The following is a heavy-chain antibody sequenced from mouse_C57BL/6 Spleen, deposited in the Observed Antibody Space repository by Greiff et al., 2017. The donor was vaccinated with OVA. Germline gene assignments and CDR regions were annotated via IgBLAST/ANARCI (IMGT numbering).Heavy chain of an antibody. V-gene: IGHV1-59*01. CDR2: IDPSDSYT. J-gene: IGHJ3*01. CDR1: GYTFTSYW. CDR3: AREGGNSWFAY. Sequence: QVHVKQPGAELVRPGTSVKLSCKASGYTFTSYWMHWVKQRPGQGLEWIGVIDPSDSYTNYNQKFKGKATLTVDTSSSTAYMQLSSLTSEDSAVYDCAREGGNSWFAYWGQGTLVTVSA. D-gene: IGHD2-1*01.